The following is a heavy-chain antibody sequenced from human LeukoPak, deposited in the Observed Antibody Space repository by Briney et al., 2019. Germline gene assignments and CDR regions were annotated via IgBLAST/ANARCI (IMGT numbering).Heavy chain of an antibody. D-gene: IGHD3-10*01. V-gene: IGHV4-61*02. CDR2: IYTSGSI. J-gene: IGHJ4*02. Sequence: SETLSLTCSVSGGSISSGSYYWSWIRQPAGKGLEWIGRIYTSGSINYNPSLKSRVTISVDTSKNQFSLRLSSVTAADTAVYYCAGDTWFGAGRTFDYWGQGTLVTVSS. CDR1: GGSISSGSYY. CDR3: AGDTWFGAGRTFDY.